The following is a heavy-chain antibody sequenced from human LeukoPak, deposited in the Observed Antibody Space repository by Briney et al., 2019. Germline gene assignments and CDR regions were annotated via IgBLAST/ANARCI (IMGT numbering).Heavy chain of an antibody. D-gene: IGHD2/OR15-2a*01. Sequence: SETLSLTCTVSGGSISSHDWSWIRQPPGKGLEWIGYIYYSGSTNYNPSLKSRVTISVDTSKNQFSLKLSSVTAADTAVYYCARDANVRDAYYYYMDVWGKGTTVTVSS. J-gene: IGHJ6*03. CDR3: ARDANVRDAYYYYMDV. CDR2: IYYSGST. V-gene: IGHV4-59*11. CDR1: GGSISSHD.